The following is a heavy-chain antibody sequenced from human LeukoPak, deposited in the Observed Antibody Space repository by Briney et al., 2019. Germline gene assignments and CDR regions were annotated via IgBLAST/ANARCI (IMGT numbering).Heavy chain of an antibody. Sequence: GGSLRLSCAASGFTFRNYWMSWVRQAPGKGPEWVANIKYDGSERNYVDSVKGRFTISRDNAKISLYLQLNSLRAQDTAVYYCWRIREGGGVDVWGLGPMVILSS. CDR3: WRIREGGGVDV. CDR2: IKYDGSER. CDR1: GFTFRNYW. J-gene: IGHJ3*01. D-gene: IGHD3-16*01. V-gene: IGHV3-7*01.